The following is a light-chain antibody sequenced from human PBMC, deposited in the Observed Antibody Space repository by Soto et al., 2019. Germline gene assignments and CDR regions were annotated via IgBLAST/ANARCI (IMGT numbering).Light chain of an antibody. CDR2: WAS. V-gene: IGKV4-1*01. CDR3: QQYYFISRT. CDR1: QSVLSSSNNKNY. Sequence: DIVMTQSPDSLAVSLGERATINCKSSQSVLSSSNNKNYLAWYQQKPGQPPKLLIYWASTRESGVPDRFSGSGSGTDFTLTISTLQAEDVALYYCQQYYFISRTCGQGNKVQIK. J-gene: IGKJ1*01.